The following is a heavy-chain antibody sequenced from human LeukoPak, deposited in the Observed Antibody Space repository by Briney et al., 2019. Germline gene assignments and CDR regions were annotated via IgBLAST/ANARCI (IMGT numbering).Heavy chain of an antibody. CDR2: MNPNSGNT. J-gene: IGHJ6*02. D-gene: IGHD1-7*01. CDR3: ARGTDWNSPVGMDV. V-gene: IGHV1-8*01. Sequence: ASVKVSCKASGYTFTSYDINWVRQATGQGLEWMGWMNPNSGNTGYAQKFQGRVTMTRNTSTSTAYMELSSLRSEDTAVYYCARGTDWNSPVGMDVWGQGTTVTVSS. CDR1: GYTFTSYD.